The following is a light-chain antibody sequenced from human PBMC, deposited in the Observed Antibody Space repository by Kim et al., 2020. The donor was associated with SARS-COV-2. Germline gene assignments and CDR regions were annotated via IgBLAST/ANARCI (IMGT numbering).Light chain of an antibody. V-gene: IGLV3-25*03. CDR3: QSADSSDTFWV. J-gene: IGLJ3*02. CDR2: EDT. CDR1: ALPKQY. Sequence: PGQTARITCSGDALPKQYAYWFQQKPGQAPVVVIYEDTERPTGIPERFSGSTSGTTVTLTISGVQAEDEADYYCQSADSSDTFWVFGGGTQLTFL.